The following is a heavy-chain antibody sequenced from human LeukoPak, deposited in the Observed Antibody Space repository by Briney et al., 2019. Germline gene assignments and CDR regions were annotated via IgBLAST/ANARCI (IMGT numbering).Heavy chain of an antibody. CDR2: INPSGGST. Sequence: ASVTVSCKASGYTFTSYYMHWVRQAPGQGLEWMGVINPSGGSTSYAQKFQGRVTMTRNTSISTAYMELSSLRSEDTAVYYCAIVARYFDWFQNYYYYYMDVWGKGTTVTISS. V-gene: IGHV1-46*01. D-gene: IGHD3-9*01. CDR1: GYTFTSYY. CDR3: AIVARYFDWFQNYYYYYMDV. J-gene: IGHJ6*03.